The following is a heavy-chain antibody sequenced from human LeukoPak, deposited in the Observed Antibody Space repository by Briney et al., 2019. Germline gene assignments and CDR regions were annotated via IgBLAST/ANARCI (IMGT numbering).Heavy chain of an antibody. V-gene: IGHV3-7*05. J-gene: IGHJ4*02. CDR1: GLSLSSYW. CDR2: IKQDGSEK. CDR3: AGALSGIDY. Sequence: TRGSLRLSCAASGLSLSSYWMNWGRQAPGKGLEWVANIKQDGSEKYYVDSVKGRFTISRDNAKNSVYLQMNTLRVDDTAVYYCAGALSGIDYWGQGTLVTVSS. D-gene: IGHD1-26*01.